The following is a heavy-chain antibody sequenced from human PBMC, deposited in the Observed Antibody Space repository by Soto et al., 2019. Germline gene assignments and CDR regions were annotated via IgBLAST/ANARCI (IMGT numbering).Heavy chain of an antibody. V-gene: IGHV3-23*01. CDR1: GFTFSSYA. D-gene: IGHD6-19*01. J-gene: IGHJ3*02. Sequence: EVQLLESGGGLVQPGGSLRLSCAASGFTFSSYAMSWVRQAPGKGLEWVSAISGSGGSTYYADSVKGRFTISRDNSKNTLYLQMNSLRAEDTAVYYWANRYSSGWYDWDVGALDIWGQGTMVTVSS. CDR2: ISGSGGST. CDR3: ANRYSSGWYDWDVGALDI.